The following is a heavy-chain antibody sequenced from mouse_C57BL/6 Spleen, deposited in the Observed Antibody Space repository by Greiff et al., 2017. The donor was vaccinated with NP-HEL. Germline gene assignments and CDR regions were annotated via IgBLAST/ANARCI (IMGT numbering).Heavy chain of an antibody. CDR2: IDPSDSYT. J-gene: IGHJ2*01. CDR3: ARSNYYGTSRYYFDY. V-gene: IGHV1-69*01. D-gene: IGHD1-1*01. Sequence: QVQLQQPGAELVMPGASVKLSCKASGYTFTSYWMHWVKQRPGQGLEWIGEIDPSDSYTNYIQKFKGKSTLTVDKSSSTAYMQLSSLTSEDSAVYYCARSNYYGTSRYYFDYWGQGTTLTVSS. CDR1: GYTFTSYW.